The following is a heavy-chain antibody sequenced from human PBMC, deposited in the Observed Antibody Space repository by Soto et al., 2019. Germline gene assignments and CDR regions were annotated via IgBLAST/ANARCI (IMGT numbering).Heavy chain of an antibody. CDR1: GDSVSSNSVA. D-gene: IGHD3-3*01. CDR3: ARTRVYDSYNYYGMAV. J-gene: IGHJ6*02. Sequence: SQTLSLTCAISGDSVSSNSVAWNRIRQSPSRGLEWLGRTYYRSKWYNDYAITVKSRITINPDTSKNQFSLQLNSVTPEDTAVDFCARTRVYDSYNYYGMAVWGQGTTVTVSS. CDR2: TYYRSKWYN. V-gene: IGHV6-1*01.